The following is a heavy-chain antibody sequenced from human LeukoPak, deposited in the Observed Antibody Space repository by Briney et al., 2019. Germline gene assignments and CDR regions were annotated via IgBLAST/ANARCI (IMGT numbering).Heavy chain of an antibody. V-gene: IGHV3-30-3*01. CDR2: ISYDGSNK. CDR3: ARGGIQLWLREYYYYYGVDV. J-gene: IGHJ6*02. D-gene: IGHD5-18*01. CDR1: GFTFSSYA. Sequence: GGSLRLSCAASGFTFSSYAMHWVRQAPGKGLEWVAVISYDGSNKYYADSVKGRFTISRDNSKNTLYLQMNSLRAEDTAVYYCARGGIQLWLREYYYYYGVDVWGQGTTVTVSS.